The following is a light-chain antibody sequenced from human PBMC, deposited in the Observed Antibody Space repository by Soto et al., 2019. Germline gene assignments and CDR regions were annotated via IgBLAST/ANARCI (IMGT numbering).Light chain of an antibody. CDR1: QSVSRN. CDR3: QQYNNWPTWA. V-gene: IGKV3-15*01. J-gene: IGKJ1*01. Sequence: EIVMTQSPATLSVSPGERATLSCRASQSVSRNIAWYQQKPGQAPRLLIYGASTRAIGIPARFSGSGSGTEFTLTISSLPSEDFAVYYCQQYNNWPTWAFGQGTKVEIK. CDR2: GAS.